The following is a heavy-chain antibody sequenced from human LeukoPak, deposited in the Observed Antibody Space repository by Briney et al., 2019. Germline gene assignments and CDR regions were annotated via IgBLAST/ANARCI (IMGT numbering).Heavy chain of an antibody. CDR3: AREAMAAAGTSWYFDY. Sequence: PGGSLRLSCAASGFTFRSYWMSWVRRAPGKGLEWVANINQDGSVKYYVDSVKGRFTISRDNAKNSLYLQMNSLRPEDMAVYYCAREAMAAAGTSWYFDYWGQGTLVTVSS. V-gene: IGHV3-7*04. D-gene: IGHD6-13*01. J-gene: IGHJ4*02. CDR2: INQDGSVK. CDR1: GFTFRSYW.